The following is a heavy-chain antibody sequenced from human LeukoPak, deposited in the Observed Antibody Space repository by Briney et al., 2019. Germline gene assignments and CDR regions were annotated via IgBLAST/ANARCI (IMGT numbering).Heavy chain of an antibody. J-gene: IGHJ3*01. CDR2: INQDGSEK. Sequence: GGSLRLSCAASGFTFSSYWMSWVRQAPGKGLEWVANINQDGSEKKYVDSVKGRFTISRDNAKNTLYLQMNSLRPEDTAVYYCASGVSIWLGNAFDFWGQGTMVTVSS. V-gene: IGHV3-7*01. CDR3: ASGVSIWLGNAFDF. D-gene: IGHD3-10*01. CDR1: GFTFSSYW.